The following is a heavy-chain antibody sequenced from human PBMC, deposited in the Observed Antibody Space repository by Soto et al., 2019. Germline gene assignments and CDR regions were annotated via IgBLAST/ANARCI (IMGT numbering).Heavy chain of an antibody. CDR1: GFTFRSHA. CDR2: ISYDGSNK. D-gene: IGHD3-3*02. CDR3: ARGWSGPSFLAAKY. Sequence: GGSLRLSRAAPGFTFRSHAMHWVRQAPGKGLEWVAVISYDGSNKYYADSVKGRFTISRDNSKNTLYLQMNSLRAEDTAVYYCARGWSGPSFLAAKYWGQGTLVTVSS. J-gene: IGHJ4*02. V-gene: IGHV3-30-3*01.